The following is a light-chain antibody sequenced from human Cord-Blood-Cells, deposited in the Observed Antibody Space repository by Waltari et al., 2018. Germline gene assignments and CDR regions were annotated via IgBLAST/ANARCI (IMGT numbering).Light chain of an antibody. Sequence: SYELTQPPSVSVSPGQTASITCSGDKLGAKYACWYQQKPGQSPVLVTYQDSNRPPGIPERFSCSNSWNTAPLTISGTQAMDEADYYCQAWDSSTYVFGTGTKVTVL. J-gene: IGLJ1*01. CDR3: QAWDSSTYV. CDR1: KLGAKY. CDR2: QDS. V-gene: IGLV3-1*01.